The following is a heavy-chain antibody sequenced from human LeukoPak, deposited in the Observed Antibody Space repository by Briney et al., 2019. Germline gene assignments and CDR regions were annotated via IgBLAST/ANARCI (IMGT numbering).Heavy chain of an antibody. CDR2: INSDGSST. D-gene: IGHD5-18*01. V-gene: IGHV3-74*01. CDR1: GFTFSSYW. CDR3: ARVPAAAGYSYGYEYFDY. Sequence: GGSLRLSCAASGFTFSSYWMHWVRQAPGKGLVWVSRINSDGSSTSYADSVKGRFTISRDNAKNTLYLQMNSLRAEDTAVYYCARVPAAAGYSYGYEYFDYWGQGTLVTGSS. J-gene: IGHJ4*02.